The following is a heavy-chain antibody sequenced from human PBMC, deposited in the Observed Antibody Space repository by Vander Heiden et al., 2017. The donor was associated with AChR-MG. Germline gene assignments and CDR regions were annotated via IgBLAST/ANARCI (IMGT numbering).Heavy chain of an antibody. D-gene: IGHD6-6*01. Sequence: QVQLQESGPGLVKPSGTLSITCAVSGGSISRSNWWSGGRQPPGKGLEWIGEIYHSGSTNYNPSLKSRVTISVDKSKNQFSLKLSSVTAADTAVYYCASVRYSSSSAWFDPWGQGTLVTVSS. CDR2: IYHSGST. CDR3: ASVRYSSSSAWFDP. CDR1: GGSISRSNW. J-gene: IGHJ5*02. V-gene: IGHV4-4*02.